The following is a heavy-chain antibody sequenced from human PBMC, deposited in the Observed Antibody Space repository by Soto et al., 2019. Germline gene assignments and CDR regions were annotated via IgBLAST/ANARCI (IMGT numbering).Heavy chain of an antibody. V-gene: IGHV4-31*03. CDR3: ARSPGYYDSSGSAPYFDY. D-gene: IGHD3-22*01. J-gene: IGHJ4*02. CDR1: GGSISRCGYY. Sequence: QVQLQESGPGLVKPSQTLSLTCTVSGGSISRCGYYWSWIRQHPGRGLEWFGYIYYSGSTYYNPSLKSRVTISVDTSKNQFSLKLSSVTAADTAVYYCARSPGYYDSSGSAPYFDYWGQGTLVTVSS. CDR2: IYYSGST.